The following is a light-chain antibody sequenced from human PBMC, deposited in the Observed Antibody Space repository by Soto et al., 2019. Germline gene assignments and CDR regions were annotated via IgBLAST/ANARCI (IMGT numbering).Light chain of an antibody. J-gene: IGKJ1*01. CDR2: GAS. CDR3: QQYGSSPWT. V-gene: IGKV3-20*01. CDR1: QSVSSSY. Sequence: EIVLTQSPGTLSLSPGERATLSCRASQSVSSSYLAWYQQKPGQAPRLLIYGASSRATGIPDRFSGSGSGTDFTHTISRLEPEDFAVYYCQQYGSSPWTFRQGTKVEI.